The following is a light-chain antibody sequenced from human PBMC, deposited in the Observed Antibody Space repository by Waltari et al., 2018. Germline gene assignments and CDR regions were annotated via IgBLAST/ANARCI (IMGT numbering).Light chain of an antibody. CDR2: VNSDGSH. V-gene: IGLV4-69*01. J-gene: IGLJ3*02. Sequence: QLVVTQSPSASASLGASVKLTCTLSSGHSSNVIAWLQQQPEKGPRYLMKVNSDGSHSRGDEIPDRFSGSSSGAERYLTISSLQAEDEADYYCQTGGHGTWVFGGGTKLTVL. CDR3: QTGGHGTWV. CDR1: SGHSSNV.